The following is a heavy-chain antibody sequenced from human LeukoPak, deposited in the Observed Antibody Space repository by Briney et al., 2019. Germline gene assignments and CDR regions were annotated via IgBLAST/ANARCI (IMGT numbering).Heavy chain of an antibody. V-gene: IGHV4-4*09. J-gene: IGHJ4*02. Sequence: SETLSLTCSVSGGSISNYYWSWIRQPPGKGLEWIGYVYISGSTNYNPSLRSRVTITLDTSKRQFSLKLSSVTAADTALYYCARIPLGYSGAYYFDSWGQGTLVTVSS. D-gene: IGHD5-12*01. CDR1: GGSISNYY. CDR3: ARIPLGYSGAYYFDS. CDR2: VYISGST.